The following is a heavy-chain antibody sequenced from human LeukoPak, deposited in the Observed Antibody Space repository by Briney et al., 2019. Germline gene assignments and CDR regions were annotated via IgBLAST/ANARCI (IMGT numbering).Heavy chain of an antibody. CDR1: GFTFDDYG. D-gene: IGHD1-26*01. V-gene: IGHV3-20*01. J-gene: IGHJ4*02. CDR2: INWYGGST. Sequence: PGGSLRLSCAASGFTFDDYGMSWVRQAPGKGLEWVSGINWYGGSTGYADSVKGRFTISRDNAKNSLYLQMNSLRAEDTALYHCARVRGSYEGGGFDYWGQGTLVTVSS. CDR3: ARVRGSYEGGGFDY.